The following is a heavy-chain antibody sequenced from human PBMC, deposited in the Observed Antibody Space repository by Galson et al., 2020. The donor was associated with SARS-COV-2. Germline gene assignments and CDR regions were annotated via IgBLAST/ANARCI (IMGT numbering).Heavy chain of an antibody. Sequence: TGGSLRLSCAASGFTFSSYAMHWVRQAPGKGLEWVAVISYDGSNKYYADSVKGRFTISRDNSKNTLYLQMNSLRAEDTAVYYCARDGGGLFDYWGQGTLVTVSS. CDR1: GFTFSSYA. D-gene: IGHD3-10*01. J-gene: IGHJ4*02. CDR3: ARDGGGLFDY. CDR2: ISYDGSNK. V-gene: IGHV3-30-3*01.